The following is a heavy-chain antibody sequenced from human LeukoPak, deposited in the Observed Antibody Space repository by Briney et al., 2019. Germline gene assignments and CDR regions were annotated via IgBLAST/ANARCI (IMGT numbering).Heavy chain of an antibody. J-gene: IGHJ4*02. Sequence: SETLSLTCAVYGGSFSGYYWSWIRQPPGKGLEWIGEINHSGSTNYNPSLKSRVTISVDTSKNQFSLKLSSVTAAETAVYYCARGYYDSSGYYGDYWGQGTLVTVSS. CDR2: INHSGST. V-gene: IGHV4-34*01. D-gene: IGHD3-22*01. CDR1: GGSFSGYY. CDR3: ARGYYDSSGYYGDY.